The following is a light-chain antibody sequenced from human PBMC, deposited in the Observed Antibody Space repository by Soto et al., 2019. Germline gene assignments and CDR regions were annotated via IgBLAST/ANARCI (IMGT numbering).Light chain of an antibody. CDR3: QHYNRYSEA. J-gene: IGKJ1*01. CDR2: KAS. V-gene: IGKV1-5*03. CDR1: QTISSW. Sequence: ITLSPSTLSGTVRDRVTITRRASQTISSWLAWYQQKPGKAPKLLIYKASTLKSGVPSRFSGSGSGTEFTLTISSLQRDDLATYYCQHYNRYSEAFGQG.